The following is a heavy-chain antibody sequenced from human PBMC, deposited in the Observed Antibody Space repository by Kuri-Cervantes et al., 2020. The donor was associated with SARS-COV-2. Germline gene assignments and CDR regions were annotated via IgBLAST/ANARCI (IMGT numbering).Heavy chain of an antibody. Sequence: LSLTCAASGFTVSSNYMSWVRQAPGKGLEWVSVIYSGGSTYYADSVKGRFTISRDNSKNTLYLQMNSLKTEDTAVYYCTRDVKSLLNPFYYFDYWGQGTLVTVSS. CDR2: IYSGGST. V-gene: IGHV3-53*01. CDR1: GFTVSSNY. CDR3: TRDVKSLLNPFYYFDY. J-gene: IGHJ4*02.